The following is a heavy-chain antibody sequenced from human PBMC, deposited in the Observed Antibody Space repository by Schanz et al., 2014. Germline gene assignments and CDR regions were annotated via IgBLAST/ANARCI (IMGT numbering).Heavy chain of an antibody. CDR2: ISDSSSYI. J-gene: IGHJ4*02. V-gene: IGHV3-21*01. CDR3: ARGGATRFDY. D-gene: IGHD1-26*01. CDR1: GFTFSDYS. Sequence: EVQLVESGGGLVKPGGSLRLSCGASGFTFSDYSMNWVRQAPGKGLEWVSSISDSSSYIYYADSVKGRFTISRDNAKNSLYLQMNSLRDEDTAVYYCARGGATRFDYWGQGTLVTVSS.